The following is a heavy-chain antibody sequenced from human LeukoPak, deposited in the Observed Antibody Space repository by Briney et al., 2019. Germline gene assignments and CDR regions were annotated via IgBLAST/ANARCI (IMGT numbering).Heavy chain of an antibody. CDR3: ARELAYCGGDCYYAIGY. J-gene: IGHJ4*02. CDR1: GGTFSSYA. V-gene: IGHV1-69*05. Sequence: SVKVSCKASGGTFSSYAISWVRQAPGQGLEWMGRIIPIFGTANYAQTFQGRVTITTDESTSTAYMELSSLRSEDTAVYYCARELAYCGGDCYYAIGYWGQGTLVTVSS. CDR2: IIPIFGTA. D-gene: IGHD2-21*02.